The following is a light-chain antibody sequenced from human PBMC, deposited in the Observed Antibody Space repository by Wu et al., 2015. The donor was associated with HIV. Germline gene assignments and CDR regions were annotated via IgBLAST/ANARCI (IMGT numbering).Light chain of an antibody. V-gene: IGKV1-5*03. Sequence: DIQMTQSPSTLSASVGDRVTLTCRASESISDWLAWYQQKPGKAPSLLIYKTSTLQSGVPSRFSGSGPGTEFTLTISRLQPEDFATYYCQHYSSYFFYTFGRGTKLEIE. CDR2: KTS. CDR3: QHYSSYFFYT. CDR1: ESISDW. J-gene: IGKJ2*01.